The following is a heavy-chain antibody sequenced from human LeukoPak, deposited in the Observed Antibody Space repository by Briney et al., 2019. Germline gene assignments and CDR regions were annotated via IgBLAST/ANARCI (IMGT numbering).Heavy chain of an antibody. V-gene: IGHV4-61*08. Sequence: SQTLSLTCTVSGGSISSGGYYWSWIRQPPGKGLEWIGYIYYSGSTNYNPSLKSRVTISVDTSKNQFSLKLSSVTAADTAVYYCARMRDGYNSAYFAYWGQGTLVTVSS. CDR2: IYYSGST. CDR3: ARMRDGYNSAYFAY. J-gene: IGHJ4*02. CDR1: GGSISSGGYY. D-gene: IGHD5-24*01.